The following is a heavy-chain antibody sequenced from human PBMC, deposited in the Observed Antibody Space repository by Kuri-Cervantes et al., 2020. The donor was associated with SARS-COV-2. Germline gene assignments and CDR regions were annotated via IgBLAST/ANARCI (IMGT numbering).Heavy chain of an antibody. Sequence: SQTLSLTCTVSGVSITSFYWSWIRQPPGNGLEWIGYIYYSVSTNYNPYLKSRFTIPVDTPNNQFSLKLSSVTAADTAVYYCARGHKPTYYDCVWWSYRRYYFDYWGQGTLVTVSS. V-gene: IGHV4-59*12. CDR3: ARGHKPTYYDCVWWSYRRYYFDY. CDR1: GVSITSFY. J-gene: IGHJ4*01. CDR2: IYYSVST. D-gene: IGHD3-16*02.